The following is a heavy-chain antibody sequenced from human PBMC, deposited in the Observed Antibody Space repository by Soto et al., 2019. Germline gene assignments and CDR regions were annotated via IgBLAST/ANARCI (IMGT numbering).Heavy chain of an antibody. J-gene: IGHJ3*02. CDR2: VLGGGGST. Sequence: EVQLLESGGGLVQPGGSLRLSCAASGFTFSSYAMSWVRQTPGKGLEWVSGVLGGGGSTFYADSVKGRFTISRDNSKNTLYVQMNNLRVEDTAIYYWARKGPPRDAFDIWGHGRMVTVSS. V-gene: IGHV3-23*01. CDR3: ARKGPPRDAFDI. CDR1: GFTFSSYA.